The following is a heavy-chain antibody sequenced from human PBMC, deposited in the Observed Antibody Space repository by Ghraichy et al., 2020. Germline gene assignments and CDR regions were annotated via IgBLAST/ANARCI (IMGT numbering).Heavy chain of an antibody. Sequence: ASVKVSCKASGYTFTSYDINWVRQATGQGLEWMGWMNPNSGNTGYAKKFQGRVTMTRNTSISTAYMELSSLRSEDTAVYYCARRRYCSSTSCYSRFDPWGQGTLVTVSS. CDR1: GYTFTSYD. J-gene: IGHJ5*02. CDR2: MNPNSGNT. D-gene: IGHD2-2*01. V-gene: IGHV1-8*01. CDR3: ARRRYCSSTSCYSRFDP.